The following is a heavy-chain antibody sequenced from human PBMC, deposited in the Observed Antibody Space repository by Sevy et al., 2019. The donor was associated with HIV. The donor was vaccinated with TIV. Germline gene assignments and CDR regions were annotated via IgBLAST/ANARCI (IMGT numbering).Heavy chain of an antibody. D-gene: IGHD3-22*01. V-gene: IGHV3-21*01. CDR1: GFTFSDYP. CDR3: ARDRSSGYYGWDYYDYGVDV. J-gene: IGHJ6*02. CDR2: ISSSSSFI. Sequence: GGSLRLSCAASGFTFSDYPMTWVRQAPGKGLEWASSISSSSSFIYYADSVKGRFTISRDNAKNSLYLQMNSLRAEDTAIYYCARDRSSGYYGWDYYDYGVDVWGQGTTVTVSS.